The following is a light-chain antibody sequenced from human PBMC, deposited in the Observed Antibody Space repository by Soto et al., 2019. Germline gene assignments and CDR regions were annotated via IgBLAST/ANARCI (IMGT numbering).Light chain of an antibody. CDR1: QAISSW. CDR2: KAS. J-gene: IGKJ1*01. CDR3: QHYNSYPEA. V-gene: IGKV1-8*01. Sequence: IRMTQSPSSLSGSTGDSVTITCRASQAISSWLAWYQQKPGKAPKLLIYKASTLQSGVPSRFSGSGSGTDFTLTISSLQAEDFATYYCQHYNSYPEAFGQGTKVDIK.